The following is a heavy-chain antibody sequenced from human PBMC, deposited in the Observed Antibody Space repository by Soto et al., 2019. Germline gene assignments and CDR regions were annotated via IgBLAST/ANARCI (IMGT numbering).Heavy chain of an antibody. D-gene: IGHD3-3*01. CDR3: ARHDFWTSRPPYYSYMEV. V-gene: IGHV4-31*03. CDR2: IYYSGST. CDR1: GGSSSSGGYY. Sequence: PSDTLSLTCTVSGGSSSSGGYYWSWIRQHPGKGLEWIGYIYYSGSTYYNPSLKSRVTISVDTSKNQFSLKLSSVTAADTAVYYCARHDFWTSRPPYYSYMEVWGKGTTVTVSS. J-gene: IGHJ6*03.